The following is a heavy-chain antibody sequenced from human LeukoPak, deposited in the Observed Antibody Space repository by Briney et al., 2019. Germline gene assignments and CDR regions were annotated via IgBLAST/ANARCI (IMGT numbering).Heavy chain of an antibody. CDR1: GFTFSSYW. CDR3: ARVRAGYYDSSGYLMRDAFDI. D-gene: IGHD3-22*01. Sequence: GGSLRLSCAASGFTFSSYWMSWVRQAPGKGLEWVANIKQDGSEKYYVDSVKGRFTISRDNAKNSLYLQMNSLRAEDTAVYYCARVRAGYYDSSGYLMRDAFDIWGQGTMVTVSS. V-gene: IGHV3-7*01. CDR2: IKQDGSEK. J-gene: IGHJ3*02.